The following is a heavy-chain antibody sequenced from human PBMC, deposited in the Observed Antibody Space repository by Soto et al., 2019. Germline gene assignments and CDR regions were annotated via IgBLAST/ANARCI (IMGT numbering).Heavy chain of an antibody. CDR2: IIPILGIA. J-gene: IGHJ3*02. CDR1: GGTFSSYT. V-gene: IGHV1-69*02. CDR3: ARRKYCSSTSCYHGVNRRFTSACDI. D-gene: IGHD2-2*01. Sequence: QVQLVHSGAEVKKPGSSVKVSCKASGGTFSSYTISWVRQAPGQGLEWMGRIIPILGIANYAHKFQGRLTITANKSTSTADMELISLSAVDSAGYYCARRKYCSSTSCYHGVNRRFTSACDILVQGTMVPVSS.